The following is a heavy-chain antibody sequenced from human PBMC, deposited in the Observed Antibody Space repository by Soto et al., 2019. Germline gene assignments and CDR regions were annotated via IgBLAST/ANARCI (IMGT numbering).Heavy chain of an antibody. D-gene: IGHD2-2*02. CDR3: GRVVPSDIRRSTWSARSSYGLDV. CDR2: IIQSAGT. Sequence: SETLSLTCAVYGASLSGYYWSWVRQPPGKGLGWIGEIIQSAGTNYNPCLKSRVPISVDTPTKQLSLNRRSVTAAATPVYYGGRVVPSDIRRSTWSARSSYGLDVWGQGTMVTVSS. J-gene: IGHJ6*02. CDR1: GASLSGYY. V-gene: IGHV4-34*12.